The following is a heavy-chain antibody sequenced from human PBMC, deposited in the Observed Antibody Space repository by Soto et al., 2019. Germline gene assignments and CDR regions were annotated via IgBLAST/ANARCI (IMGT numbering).Heavy chain of an antibody. Sequence: EVQLLESGGGLVQPGGSLRLSCAASGFTFSSYAMSWVRQAPGKGLEWVSAISGSGGSTYYADSVQGRFTISRDNSKNTLYLQMNSLRAEDTAVYYCAKDREAYYDFWSGYLSSWGQGTLVTVSS. D-gene: IGHD3-3*01. CDR3: AKDREAYYDFWSGYLSS. V-gene: IGHV3-23*01. CDR2: ISGSGGST. J-gene: IGHJ4*02. CDR1: GFTFSSYA.